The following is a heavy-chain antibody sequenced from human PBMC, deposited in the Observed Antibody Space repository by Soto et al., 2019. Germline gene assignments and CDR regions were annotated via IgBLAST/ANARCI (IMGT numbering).Heavy chain of an antibody. D-gene: IGHD2-15*01. Sequence: SETLSLTCTVSGGPISSYYWSWIRQPPGKGLEWIGYIYYSGSTNYNPSLKSRVTISVDTSKNQFSLKLSSVTAADTAVYYCARESCSGGSCYDGWGQGTLVTVSS. CDR2: IYYSGST. J-gene: IGHJ4*02. CDR3: ARESCSGGSCYDG. V-gene: IGHV4-59*01. CDR1: GGPISSYY.